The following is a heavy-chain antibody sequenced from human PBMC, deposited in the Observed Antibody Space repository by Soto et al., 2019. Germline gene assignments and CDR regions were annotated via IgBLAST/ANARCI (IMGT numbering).Heavy chain of an antibody. CDR3: AKATTNGGWFNPFDS. Sequence: VVSLRLSCAASGFSFVNYAMNWVRQAPGKGLEWVSGLSGSGTSTYYADSVKGRFTISRDNSRDTLFLQMNSLTADDTAVYYCAKATTNGGWFNPFDSWGQGALVTVPS. V-gene: IGHV3-23*01. CDR1: GFSFVNYA. CDR2: LSGSGTST. J-gene: IGHJ4*02. D-gene: IGHD6-19*01.